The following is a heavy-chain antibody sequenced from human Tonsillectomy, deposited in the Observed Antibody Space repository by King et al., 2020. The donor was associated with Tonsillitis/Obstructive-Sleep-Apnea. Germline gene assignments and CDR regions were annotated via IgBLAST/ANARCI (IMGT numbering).Heavy chain of an antibody. V-gene: IGHV3-30*04. J-gene: IGHJ4*02. D-gene: IGHD3-3*01. Sequence: HVQLVESGGGVVQPGRSLRLSCAASGFTISSYAMHWVRQAPGKGLEWVAVISYDGSNKYYADSVKGRFTISRDNSKNTLYLQMNSLRAEDTAVYYCARGPGYYDFWSGSGFDYWGQGTLVTVSS. CDR3: ARGPGYYDFWSGSGFDY. CDR1: GFTISSYA. CDR2: ISYDGSNK.